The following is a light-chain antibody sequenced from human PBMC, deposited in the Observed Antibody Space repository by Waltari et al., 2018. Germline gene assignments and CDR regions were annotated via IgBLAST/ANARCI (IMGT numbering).Light chain of an antibody. V-gene: IGLV2-14*01. Sequence: QSALTQPAPVSGSPGPSITNHCTGTSSALGGSNSVSLYQQHPGKAPKLMIYDGSKRPSGVSNRFSGSKSGNTASLTISGLQAEDEADYYCSSYTSSSTVVFGGGTKLTVL. CDR3: SSYTSSSTVV. CDR1: SSALGGSNS. J-gene: IGLJ2*01. CDR2: DGS.